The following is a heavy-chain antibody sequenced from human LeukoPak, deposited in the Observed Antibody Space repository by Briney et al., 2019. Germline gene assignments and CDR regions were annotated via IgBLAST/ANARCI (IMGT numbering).Heavy chain of an antibody. CDR1: GFTFSSYA. J-gene: IGHJ4*02. Sequence: GGSLRLSCAASGFTFSSYAMSWVRQAPGKGLEWVAVISYDGSNKYYADSVKGRFTISRDNSKNTLYLQMNSLRAEDTAVYYCAKDRHAYSSGWYYFDYWGQGTLVTVSS. CDR3: AKDRHAYSSGWYYFDY. CDR2: ISYDGSNK. V-gene: IGHV3-30*18. D-gene: IGHD6-19*01.